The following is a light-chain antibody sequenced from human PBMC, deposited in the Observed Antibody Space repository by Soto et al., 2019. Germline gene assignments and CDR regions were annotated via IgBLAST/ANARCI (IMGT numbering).Light chain of an antibody. CDR2: DAS. CDR1: QSVTTY. Sequence: LLTRSAASRSWAPIAVATVSCRNSQSVTTYLAWYQHKPGQAPRLLISDASDRAAGVPARFNGTGSGTDFTLTIGGIAPDDSVVHYRHPRSIWPLQPFGEGTKVDIK. CDR3: HPRSIWPLQP. J-gene: IGKJ1*01. V-gene: IGKV3-11*01.